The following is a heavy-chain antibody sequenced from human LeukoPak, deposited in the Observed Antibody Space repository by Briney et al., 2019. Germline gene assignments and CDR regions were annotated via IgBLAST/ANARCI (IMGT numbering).Heavy chain of an antibody. J-gene: IGHJ4*02. Sequence: GGSLRLSCAASGFTFSSYAMHWVRQAPGKGLEWVAVISYDGSNKYYADSVKGRFTISRDNAKNSLFLQMNSLRAEDTAVYYCARHEYSSGWYPPYFDYWGQGTLVTVSS. CDR1: GFTFSSYA. CDR2: ISYDGSNK. D-gene: IGHD6-19*01. CDR3: ARHEYSSGWYPPYFDY. V-gene: IGHV3-30*04.